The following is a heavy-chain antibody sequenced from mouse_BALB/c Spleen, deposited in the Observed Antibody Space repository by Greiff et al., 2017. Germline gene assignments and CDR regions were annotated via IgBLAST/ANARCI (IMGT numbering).Heavy chain of an antibody. V-gene: IGHV1-69*02. Sequence: QVQLVQPGAEFVKPGASVKLSCKASGFTFSSYWMSWVRQRPGQSLEWIGEIDPSDSYTNYNQKFKGKATLTVDNTNSTVYMQLSRLTSEDSAVYCSAQKDCSSSPLSFDDWGAGTTVTVSS. D-gene: IGHD1-1*01. CDR1: GFTFSSYW. J-gene: IGHJ1*01. CDR2: IDPSDSYT. CDR3: AQKDCSSSPLSFDD.